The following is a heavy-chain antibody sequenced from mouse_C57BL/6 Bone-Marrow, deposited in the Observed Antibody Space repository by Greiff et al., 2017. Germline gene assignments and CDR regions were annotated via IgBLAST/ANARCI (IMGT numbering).Heavy chain of an antibody. Sequence: DVKLVESGGGLVQPGGSMKLSCVASGFTFSNYWMNWVRQSPEKGLEWVAQIRLKSDNYATHYAESVKGRFTISRDDSKSSVYLQMNNLRAEDTGIYYCTDGTTRAWFAYWGQGTLVTVSA. CDR2: IRLKSDNYAT. CDR1: GFTFSNYW. J-gene: IGHJ3*01. CDR3: TDGTTRAWFAY. V-gene: IGHV6-3*01. D-gene: IGHD1-1*01.